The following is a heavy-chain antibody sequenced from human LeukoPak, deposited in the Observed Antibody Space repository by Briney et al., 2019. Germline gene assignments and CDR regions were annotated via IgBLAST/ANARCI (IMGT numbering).Heavy chain of an antibody. Sequence: ASVKVSCKASGYTFTGYYMHWVRQAPGQGLEWMGWINPNSGGTNYAQKFQGRVTMTRDTSISTAYMELSRLRSDDTAVYYCARDGIYYDSSGLRDYYYMDVWGKGTTVTVSS. CDR3: ARDGIYYDSSGLRDYYYMDV. D-gene: IGHD3-22*01. V-gene: IGHV1-2*02. CDR1: GYTFTGYY. CDR2: INPNSGGT. J-gene: IGHJ6*03.